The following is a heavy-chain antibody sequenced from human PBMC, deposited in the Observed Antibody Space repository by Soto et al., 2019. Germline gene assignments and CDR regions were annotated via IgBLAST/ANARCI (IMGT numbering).Heavy chain of an antibody. Sequence: GASVKVSCKASGYTFTSYYMHWVRQAPGQGLEWMGIINPSGGSTSYAQKFQGRVTMTRDTSTSTVYMELSSLRSEDTAVYYCASERTIFGEDYYYMDVWGKGTTVTVSS. D-gene: IGHD3-3*01. J-gene: IGHJ6*03. CDR1: GYTFTSYY. CDR2: INPSGGST. CDR3: ASERTIFGEDYYYMDV. V-gene: IGHV1-46*01.